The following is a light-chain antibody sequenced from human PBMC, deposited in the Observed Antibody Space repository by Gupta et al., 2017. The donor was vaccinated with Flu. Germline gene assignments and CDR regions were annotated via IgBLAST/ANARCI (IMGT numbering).Light chain of an antibody. V-gene: IGKV3-15*01. CDR1: QSVSSK. CDR3: QQYDTWPYT. Sequence: EIVMTQSPATLSVSPGERATLSCRASQSVSSKLAWYQQKPGQALRLLIYVASTRATGIPARFSGSGSGTEFTLTISSLQSEDFAVYYCQQYDTWPYTFGQGTKLEIK. J-gene: IGKJ2*01. CDR2: VAS.